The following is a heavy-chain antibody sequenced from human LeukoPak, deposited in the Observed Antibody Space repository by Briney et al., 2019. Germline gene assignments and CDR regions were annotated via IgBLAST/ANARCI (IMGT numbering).Heavy chain of an antibody. D-gene: IGHD1-7*01. J-gene: IGHJ4*02. Sequence: QSGGSLRLSCAASGFTVSSNYMSWVRQAPGKGLEWVANIKQDGSEKYYVDSVKGRFTISRDNAKNSLYLQMNSLRAEDTAVYYCARWNWNYVVGFDYWGQGTLVTVSS. CDR1: GFTVSSNY. CDR2: IKQDGSEK. V-gene: IGHV3-7*01. CDR3: ARWNWNYVVGFDY.